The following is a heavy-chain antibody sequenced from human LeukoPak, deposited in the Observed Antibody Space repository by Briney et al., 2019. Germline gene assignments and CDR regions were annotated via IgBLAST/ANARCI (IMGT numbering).Heavy chain of an antibody. D-gene: IGHD6-25*01. J-gene: IGHJ4*02. CDR1: DGSLNSYY. CDR2: IYTSGST. V-gene: IGHV4-4*07. CDR3: ARDTISGHFDY. Sequence: SETLSLTCTVSDGSLNSYYWSWIRQPAGKGLEWIGRIYTSGSTSYNPSLKSRVTMSVDTSKKQFSLKLSSVTAADTAVYYCARDTISGHFDYWGQGTLVTVSS.